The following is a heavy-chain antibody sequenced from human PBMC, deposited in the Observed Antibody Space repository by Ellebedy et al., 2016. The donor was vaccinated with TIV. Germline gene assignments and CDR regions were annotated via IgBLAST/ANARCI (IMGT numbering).Heavy chain of an antibody. CDR3: ARAPGEWLLKNWFDP. Sequence: GGSLRLXXAASGFTFNKYWMHWVRQAPRKGLVWVSRINSDGSSTNYADSVKGRFTIARDNAKNTLYLQMNSLRAEDTAVYYCARAPGEWLLKNWFDPWGQGTLVTVSS. J-gene: IGHJ5*02. V-gene: IGHV3-74*01. CDR1: GFTFNKYW. D-gene: IGHD3-3*01. CDR2: INSDGSST.